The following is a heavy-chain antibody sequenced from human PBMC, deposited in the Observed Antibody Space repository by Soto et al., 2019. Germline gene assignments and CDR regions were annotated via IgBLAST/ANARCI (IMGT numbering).Heavy chain of an antibody. Sequence: GGSLSLSCSASGFEFRSTGMHWVRQAPGKGLEWVANIRQDGGDKRDLDSVKGRFTISRDNAQNSLYLQMNSLRAEDTAVYYCARIDCGGNCYSRSWYFDIWGRGTLVTVSS. CDR2: IRQDGGDK. CDR1: GFEFRSTG. CDR3: ARIDCGGNCYSRSWYFDI. V-gene: IGHV3-7*03. D-gene: IGHD2-21*02. J-gene: IGHJ2*01.